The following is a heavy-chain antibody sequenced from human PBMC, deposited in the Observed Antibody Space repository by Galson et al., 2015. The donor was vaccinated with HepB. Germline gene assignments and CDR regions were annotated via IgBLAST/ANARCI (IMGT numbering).Heavy chain of an antibody. CDR3: ARETPSIAVAGSFDY. CDR1: GYTFTSYA. D-gene: IGHD6-19*01. V-gene: IGHV7-4-1*02. CDR2: INTNTGNP. Sequence: SVKVSCKASGYTFTSYAMNGVRQAPGQGLEWMGWINTNTGNPTYAQGFTGRFVFSLDTSVSTAYLQISSLKAEDTAVYYCARETPSIAVAGSFDYWGQGTLVTVSS. J-gene: IGHJ4*02.